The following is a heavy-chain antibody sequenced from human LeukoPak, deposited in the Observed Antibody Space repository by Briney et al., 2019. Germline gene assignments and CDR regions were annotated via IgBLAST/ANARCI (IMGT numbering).Heavy chain of an antibody. CDR2: ISSSSSYI. CDR1: GFTFSSYS. Sequence: PGGSLTLSCAASGFTFSSYSMNWVRQPPGKGLEWVSSISSSSSYIYYPPSVKGRFTISRDNAKNPPYLQMNSRRAEDTAVYYCAIDEAGTGYYYGMDVWGKGTTVTVSS. CDR3: AIDEAGTGYYYGMDV. J-gene: IGHJ6*01. D-gene: IGHD6-13*01. V-gene: IGHV3-21*01.